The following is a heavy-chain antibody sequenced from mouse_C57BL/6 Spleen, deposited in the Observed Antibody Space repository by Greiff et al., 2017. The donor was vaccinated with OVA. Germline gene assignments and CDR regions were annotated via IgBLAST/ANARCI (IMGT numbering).Heavy chain of an antibody. Sequence: QVQLQESGAELARPGASVKLSCKASGYTFTSYGISWVKQRTGQGLEWIGEIYPRSGNTYYNEKFKGKATLTADKSSSTAYMELRSLTSEDSAVYFCARKSNAYYYDDWGQGTTLTVSS. V-gene: IGHV1-81*01. D-gene: IGHD4-1*01. J-gene: IGHJ2*01. CDR2: IYPRSGNT. CDR3: ARKSNAYYYDD. CDR1: GYTFTSYG.